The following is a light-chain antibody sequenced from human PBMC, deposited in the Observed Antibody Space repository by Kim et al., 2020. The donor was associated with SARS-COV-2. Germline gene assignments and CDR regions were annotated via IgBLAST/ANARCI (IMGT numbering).Light chain of an antibody. CDR1: TGAVTSDHH. Sequence: GQVTLRWTPRTGAVTSDHHSNWVQQKPGQAPRPLIYSTDNKHSWTPARFSGSLLGGKAALTLSGVQPEDEADYYCLLYYGSQLGVFGGGTQLTVL. J-gene: IGLJ3*02. V-gene: IGLV7-43*01. CDR3: LLYYGSQLGV. CDR2: STD.